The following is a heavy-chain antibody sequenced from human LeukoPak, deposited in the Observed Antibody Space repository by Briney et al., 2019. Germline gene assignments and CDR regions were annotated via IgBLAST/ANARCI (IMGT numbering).Heavy chain of an antibody. D-gene: IGHD3-22*01. CDR2: INPSGGST. CDR1: GYTFTSYY. V-gene: IGHV1-46*01. Sequence: ASVKVSCKASGYTFTSYYMHWVRQAPGQGLEWMGIINPSGGSTSYAQKFQGRVTMTRDTSTSTVYMELSSLRSEDTAVYYCARGISSGYYYSNWFDPWGQGTLVTVS. CDR3: ARGISSGYYYSNWFDP. J-gene: IGHJ5*02.